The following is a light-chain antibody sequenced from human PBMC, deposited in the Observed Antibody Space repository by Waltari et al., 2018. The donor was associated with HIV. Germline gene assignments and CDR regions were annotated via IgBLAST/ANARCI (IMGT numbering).Light chain of an antibody. CDR1: QSILSHSNKKNY. Sequence: DVVMTQSPDALVGSLGERVPINCKSSQSILSHSNKKNYLAWYQQRPGQPPKLLVYWASTRKSGVPARFSGSGSGTDFTLTISNLQAEDAAIYYCQQYYRTPPAFGQGTKVEV. CDR2: WAS. CDR3: QQYYRTPPA. J-gene: IGKJ1*01. V-gene: IGKV4-1*01.